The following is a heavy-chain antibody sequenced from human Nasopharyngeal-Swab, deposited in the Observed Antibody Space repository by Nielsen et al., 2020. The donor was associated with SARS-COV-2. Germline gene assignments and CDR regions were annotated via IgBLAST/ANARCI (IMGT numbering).Heavy chain of an antibody. CDR2: INTNTGNP. CDR1: GYTFTSYA. CDR3: ARDLRSFDWTNYYYGMDV. D-gene: IGHD3-9*01. Sequence: ASVKVSCKASGYTFTSYAMNWVRQAPGQGLEWMGWINTNTGNPTYAQGFTGRFVFSLDTSVSTAYLQISSLKAEDTAAYYCARDLRSFDWTNYYYGMDVWGQGTTVTVSS. J-gene: IGHJ6*02. V-gene: IGHV7-4-1*02.